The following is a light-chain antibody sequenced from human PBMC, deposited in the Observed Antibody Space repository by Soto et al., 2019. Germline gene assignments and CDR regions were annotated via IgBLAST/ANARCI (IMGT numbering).Light chain of an antibody. Sequence: EIVLTQSPATLSLSPGERATLSCRASQSVSSYLAWYQQKPGQAPRLLIYDASNRATGIPARFSGSGSGTDFTLTISSLEPEDFEVYYCQQRSNWPRSTFGQGTRLEIK. V-gene: IGKV3-11*01. J-gene: IGKJ5*01. CDR3: QQRSNWPRST. CDR1: QSVSSY. CDR2: DAS.